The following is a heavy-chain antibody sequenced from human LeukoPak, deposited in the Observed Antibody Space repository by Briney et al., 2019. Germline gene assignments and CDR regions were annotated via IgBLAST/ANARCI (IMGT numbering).Heavy chain of an antibody. CDR1: GFTFSSYA. Sequence: GGSLRLSCIGSGFTFSSYAMSWVRQAPGKGLEWVSHISGSAGRTDYADSVKGRFTISRDNSKNTLYLQMNSLRAEDTAVYYCARDRDYYDSSGPYAFDIWGQGTMVTVSS. CDR2: ISGSAGRT. V-gene: IGHV3-23*01. CDR3: ARDRDYYDSSGPYAFDI. D-gene: IGHD3-22*01. J-gene: IGHJ3*02.